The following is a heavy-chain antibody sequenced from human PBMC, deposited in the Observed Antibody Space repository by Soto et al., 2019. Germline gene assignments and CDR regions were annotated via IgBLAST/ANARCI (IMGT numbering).Heavy chain of an antibody. CDR2: MNAYNGNT. Sequence: ASVKVSCKASGYSFTNYGISWVRQAPGQGLEWMGWMNAYNGNTNYAKKVQGRVTMTTDTSTNTAYMELKSLRSDDTAVYFCARAQPPTESDYWGQGTLVTVSS. CDR1: GYSFTNYG. J-gene: IGHJ4*02. CDR3: ARAQPPTESDY. V-gene: IGHV1-18*01. D-gene: IGHD4-4*01.